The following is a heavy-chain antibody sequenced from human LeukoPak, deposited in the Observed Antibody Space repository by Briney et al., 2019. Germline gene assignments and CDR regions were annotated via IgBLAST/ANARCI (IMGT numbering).Heavy chain of an antibody. CDR2: INPNSGGS. CDR1: GFTFTGYY. J-gene: IGHJ3*02. D-gene: IGHD3-3*01. V-gene: IGHV1-2*02. CDR3: ARKRGVGVDTNAFDM. Sequence: ASVKVSCKASGFTFTGYYMHWVRQAPGQGLEWMGWINPNSGGSIYAQKFQGRVTMTRDTSISTAYMELSRLRSDDTAVYYCARKRGVGVDTNAFDMWGQGTMVTVSS.